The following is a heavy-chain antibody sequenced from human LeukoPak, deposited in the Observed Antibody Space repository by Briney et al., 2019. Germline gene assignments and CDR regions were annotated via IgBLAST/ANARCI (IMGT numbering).Heavy chain of an antibody. V-gene: IGHV1-18*01. CDR3: ARDRGYYFLY. D-gene: IGHD1-26*01. J-gene: IGHJ4*02. CDR1: GYSFTNYG. CDR2: ISGDNGNT. Sequence: ASVKVSCKASGYSFTNYGISWVRQAPGQGLEWMGWISGDNGNTNYAKKVQGRVTMTTDTSASTAYMELRSLGSDDTAVYFCARDRGYYFLYWGQGTLVTVSS.